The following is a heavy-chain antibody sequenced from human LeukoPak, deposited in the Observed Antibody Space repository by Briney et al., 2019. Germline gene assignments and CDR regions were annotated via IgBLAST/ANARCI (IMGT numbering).Heavy chain of an antibody. Sequence: SVKVSCKASGGTFSSYAISWVRQAPGQGLEWMGRIIPILGIANYAQKFQGRVTITADNSTSTAYMELSSLRSEDTAVYYCARVNYDSSGYYYNYWGQGTLVTVSS. V-gene: IGHV1-69*04. D-gene: IGHD3-22*01. CDR3: ARVNYDSSGYYYNY. CDR2: IIPILGIA. CDR1: GGTFSSYA. J-gene: IGHJ4*02.